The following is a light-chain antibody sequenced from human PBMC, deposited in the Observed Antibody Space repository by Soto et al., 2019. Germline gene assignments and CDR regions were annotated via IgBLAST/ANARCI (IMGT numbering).Light chain of an antibody. CDR2: EAS. Sequence: EVVMTQSPATLSVSPGERATLSCRASQSISSNVAWYQQKPGQAPRLLIYEASTRATGMPARFSGSGFGTEFTLTISSLQSEDFAVYYCQQYNNWPPWTFGQGTKVEI. CDR1: QSISSN. CDR3: QQYNNWPPWT. V-gene: IGKV3-15*01. J-gene: IGKJ1*01.